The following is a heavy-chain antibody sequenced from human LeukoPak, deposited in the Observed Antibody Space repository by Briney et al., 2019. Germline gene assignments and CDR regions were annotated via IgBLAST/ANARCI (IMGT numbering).Heavy chain of an antibody. V-gene: IGHV3-7*05. CDR3: AREQWELPRGTYYFDY. J-gene: IGHJ4*02. CDR1: GFIFSRYW. CDR2: IKKDGSEK. D-gene: IGHD1-26*01. Sequence: GGSLRLSCAASGFIFSRYWMSWVRQAPGKGLEWVANIKKDGSEKYYVDSVEGRLTISRDNAKNSLYLQMNNLRAEDTAVYYCAREQWELPRGTYYFDYWGQGTLVSVSS.